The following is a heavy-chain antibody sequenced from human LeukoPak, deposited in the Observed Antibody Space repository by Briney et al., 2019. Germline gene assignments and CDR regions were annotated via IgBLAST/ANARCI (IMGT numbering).Heavy chain of an antibody. CDR1: GFTVSSDY. Sequence: GGSLRLSCAASGFTVSSDYMNWVRQAPGEGLEWVSVIYSGGSTDYADSVKGRFTISRDKSKNTPYLQMNSLRREDTAVYYCATDGIVGATYGLGFDYWGQGTLVTVSS. J-gene: IGHJ4*02. D-gene: IGHD1-26*01. CDR2: IYSGGST. CDR3: ATDGIVGATYGLGFDY. V-gene: IGHV3-66*02.